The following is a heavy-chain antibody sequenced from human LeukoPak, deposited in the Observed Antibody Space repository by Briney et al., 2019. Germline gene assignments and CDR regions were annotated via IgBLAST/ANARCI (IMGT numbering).Heavy chain of an antibody. CDR3: ARGSGWSDYFDS. Sequence: GGSLRLSCGASGFRISGYWMSWVRQAPGKGLEWVANIKKDGVDKFYVDSVKGRFTISRDNAKNSLYLQMNSLRAEHTAVYYCARGSGWSDYFDSWGQGTLVTVSS. V-gene: IGHV3-7*01. CDR1: GFRISGYW. CDR2: IKKDGVDK. J-gene: IGHJ4*02. D-gene: IGHD6-19*01.